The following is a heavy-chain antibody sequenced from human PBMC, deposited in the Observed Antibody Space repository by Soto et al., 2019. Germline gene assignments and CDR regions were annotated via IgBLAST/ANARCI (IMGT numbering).Heavy chain of an antibody. V-gene: IGHV5-10-1*01. CDR3: AKLHWSSPTCVGP. CDR2: VDPTDSYT. CDR1: GHSFTSYR. Sequence: GESLKISCKGSGHSFTSYRISWVRQVPGKGLEWMGRVDPTDSYTNYSPSFRGHVTFSADKSISTVYLQWASLEASDTAIYYCAKLHWSSPTCVGPGGQGTQVTVSS. J-gene: IGHJ5*02. D-gene: IGHD2-2*01.